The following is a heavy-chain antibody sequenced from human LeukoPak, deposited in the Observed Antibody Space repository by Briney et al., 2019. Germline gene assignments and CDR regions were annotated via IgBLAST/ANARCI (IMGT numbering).Heavy chain of an antibody. V-gene: IGHV3-21*01. CDR1: GFTFSSYS. Sequence: PGGSLRLSCAASGFTFSSYSMNWVRQAPGKGLEWVSSISSSSSYIYYADSVKGRFTISRDNAKNSLYLQMDSLRAEDTAVYYCARDYEGSGSYWVYYYYYMDVWGKGTTVTISS. CDR3: ARDYEGSGSYWVYYYYYMDV. CDR2: ISSSSSYI. J-gene: IGHJ6*03. D-gene: IGHD3-10*01.